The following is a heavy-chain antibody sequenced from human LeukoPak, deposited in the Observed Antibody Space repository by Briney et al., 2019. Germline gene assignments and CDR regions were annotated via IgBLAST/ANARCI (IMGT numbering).Heavy chain of an antibody. Sequence: SETLSLTCTVSGGSISSSSYYWGWIRQPPGKGLEWIGSIYYSGSTYYNPSLKSRVTISVDTSMNQFSLKLSFVTTADTAVYYCARALGYCSGGSCTRGYNWFDPWGQGTLVTVPS. CDR3: ARALGYCSGGSCTRGYNWFDP. V-gene: IGHV4-39*01. CDR2: IYYSGST. D-gene: IGHD2-15*01. J-gene: IGHJ5*02. CDR1: GGSISSSSYY.